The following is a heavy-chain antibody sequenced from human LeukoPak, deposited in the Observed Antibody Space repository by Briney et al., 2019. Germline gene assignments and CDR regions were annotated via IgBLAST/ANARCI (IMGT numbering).Heavy chain of an antibody. CDR1: GGSISSYY. CDR3: ARDPSDYYDY. CDR2: IYDSGST. Sequence: SETLSLTCTVSGGSISSYYWSWIRQPPGKGLEWIGYIYDSGSTNYNPSLKSRVTISVDTSKNQFSLKLSSVTAADTAVYYCARDPSDYYDYWGQGTLVTVSS. J-gene: IGHJ4*02. D-gene: IGHD6-19*01. V-gene: IGHV4-59*01.